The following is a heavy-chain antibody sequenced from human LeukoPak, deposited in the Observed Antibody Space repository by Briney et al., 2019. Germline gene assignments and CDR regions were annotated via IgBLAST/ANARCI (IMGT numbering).Heavy chain of an antibody. CDR1: GFTLTSYE. CDR3: ARRSPPGDYSSYYYHGLDV. D-gene: IGHD3-10*01. V-gene: IGHV3-23*01. CDR2: LSATGGRT. J-gene: IGHJ6*02. Sequence: GGSLRLSCAASGFTLTSYEMNWVRQAPGKGLEWVSGLSATGGRTYYADSVKGRFTISRDYSKNTLHLQMSSLRVADTAVYFCARRSPPGDYSSYYYHGLDVWGQGTTVTVSS.